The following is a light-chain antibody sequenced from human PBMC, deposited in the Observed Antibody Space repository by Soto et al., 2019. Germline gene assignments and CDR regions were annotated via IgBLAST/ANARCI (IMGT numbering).Light chain of an antibody. V-gene: IGKV3-15*01. Sequence: EIVLTQSPATLSVSPGERATLSCRASQSVSSNLAWYKQKPGQAPRLLSYRASTRATGISGRFSGSGSGTEFTLTITSLKSEDFAVYYCQQYNEWPITFGQGTRLEIK. CDR2: RAS. CDR3: QQYNEWPIT. CDR1: QSVSSN. J-gene: IGKJ5*01.